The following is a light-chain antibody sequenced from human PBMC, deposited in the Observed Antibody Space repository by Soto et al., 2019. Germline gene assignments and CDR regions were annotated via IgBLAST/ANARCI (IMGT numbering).Light chain of an antibody. CDR3: TSYTTSNTRQIV. CDR2: DVS. CDR1: SSDVGGYNY. V-gene: IGLV2-14*01. J-gene: IGLJ1*01. Sequence: QSVLTQPASVSGSPGQSITISCTGTSSDVGGYNYVSWYQQHPGKAPKFMIYDVSNRPSGVSNRFSGSKSGNTASLTISGLQAEDEADYYSTSYTTSNTRQIVFGTGTKVPVL.